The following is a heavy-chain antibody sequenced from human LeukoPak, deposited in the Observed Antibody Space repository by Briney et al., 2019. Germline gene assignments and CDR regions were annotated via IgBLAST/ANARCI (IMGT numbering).Heavy chain of an antibody. V-gene: IGHV3-23*03. CDR3: AKGRITMVRGAPYYFDY. J-gene: IGHJ4*02. CDR1: GFTFSSYS. Sequence: GGSLRLSCAASGFTFSSYSMSWVRQAPGKGLEWVSLIHNDDTYYADSVKGRFTISRDNSKNTLYLQMNSLRAEDTAVYYCAKGRITMVRGAPYYFDYWGQGTLVTVSS. CDR2: IHNDDT. D-gene: IGHD3-10*01.